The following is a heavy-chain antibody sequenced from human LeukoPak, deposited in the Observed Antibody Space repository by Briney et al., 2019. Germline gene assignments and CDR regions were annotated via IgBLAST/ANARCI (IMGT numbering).Heavy chain of an antibody. V-gene: IGHV3-23*01. Sequence: GGSLRLSCAASGFTFSSYAMSWVRQAPGKGLEWVSAISGSGGSTYYADSVKGRFTISRDNAKNSLYLQMNSLRAEDTALYYCATDGDATGYWGQGTLVTVSS. D-gene: IGHD4-17*01. CDR3: ATDGDATGY. CDR2: ISGSGGST. J-gene: IGHJ4*02. CDR1: GFTFSSYA.